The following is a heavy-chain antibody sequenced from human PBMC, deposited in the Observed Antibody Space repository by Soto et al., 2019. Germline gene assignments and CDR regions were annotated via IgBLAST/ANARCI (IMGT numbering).Heavy chain of an antibody. CDR3: ARLEWELSFFDY. CDR2: IYYSGST. D-gene: IGHD1-26*01. CDR1: GGSISSSSYY. J-gene: IGHJ4*02. Sequence: SETLSLTCTVSGGSISSSSYYWGWIRQPPGKGLEWIGSIYYSGSTYYNPSLKSRVTISVDTSKNQFSLKLSSVTAADTAVYYCARLEWELSFFDYWGQGTLVTVSS. V-gene: IGHV4-39*01.